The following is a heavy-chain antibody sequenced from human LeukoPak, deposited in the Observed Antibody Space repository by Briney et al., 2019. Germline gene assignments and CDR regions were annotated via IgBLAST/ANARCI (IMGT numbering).Heavy chain of an antibody. J-gene: IGHJ3*02. CDR2: IYPGDSDT. V-gene: IGHV5-51*01. CDR3: ARNPLVVVPAVSVGDGFDI. Sequence: GGSLKISCKGSGYSFTTYWIGWVRQMPGKGLEWMGIIYPGDSDTRYSPSFQGQVTISADKSISTAYLQWSSLKASDTAMYYCARNPLVVVPAVSVGDGFDIWGQGTMVTVSS. D-gene: IGHD2-2*01. CDR1: GYSFTTYW.